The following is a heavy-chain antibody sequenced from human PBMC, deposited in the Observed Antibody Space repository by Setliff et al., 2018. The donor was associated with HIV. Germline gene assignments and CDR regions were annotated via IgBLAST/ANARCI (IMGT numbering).Heavy chain of an antibody. V-gene: IGHV4-34*01. J-gene: IGHJ5*02. CDR3: ARDFGNIQIAAAGTVPGGWFDP. CDR1: GGSFSGYY. CDR2: INHSGST. Sequence: SETLSLTCAVYGGSFSGYYWSWSRQPPGKGLEWIGEINHSGSTNYNPSLNSHVTISVDTSKNQFSLNLSSVTAPDTAVYYCARDFGNIQIAAAGTVPGGWFDPGGQGTLVTVSS. D-gene: IGHD6-13*01.